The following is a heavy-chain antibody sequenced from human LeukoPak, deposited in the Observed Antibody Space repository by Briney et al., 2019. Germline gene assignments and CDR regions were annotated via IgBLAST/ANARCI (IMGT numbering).Heavy chain of an antibody. CDR3: AKGYYASGSSLSAFDC. J-gene: IGHJ4*02. D-gene: IGHD3-10*01. CDR1: GFTFSDYA. Sequence: TGGSLRLSCAASGFTFSDYAMNWVRQAPGKGLEWVSVIRGSGDTTYYADFVKGRFTFSRDNSKNTLYLQMNSLRAEDTAVYYCAKGYYASGSSLSAFDCWGQGTLVTVSS. V-gene: IGHV3-23*01. CDR2: IRGSGDTT.